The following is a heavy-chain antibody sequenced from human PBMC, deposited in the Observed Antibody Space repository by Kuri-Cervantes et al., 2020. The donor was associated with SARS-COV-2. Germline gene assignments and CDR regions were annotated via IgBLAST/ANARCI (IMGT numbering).Heavy chain of an antibody. D-gene: IGHD3-10*01. V-gene: IGHV3-53*01. Sequence: GGSLRLSCAASGFSFSSYGMSWVRQAPGKGLEWVSVIYSGGSTYYADSVKGRFTISRDNSKNTLYLQMNSPRAEDTAVYYCARVVGIRGYFDYWGQGTLVTVSS. CDR2: IYSGGST. CDR3: ARVVGIRGYFDY. CDR1: GFSFSSYG. J-gene: IGHJ4*02.